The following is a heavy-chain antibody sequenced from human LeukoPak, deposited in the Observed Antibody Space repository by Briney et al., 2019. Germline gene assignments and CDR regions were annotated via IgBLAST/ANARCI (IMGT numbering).Heavy chain of an antibody. V-gene: IGHV3-30-3*01. D-gene: IGHD3-10*01. Sequence: GGSLRLSCAASGFTFSRYAMHWVRQAPGKGLVWVAVISYDGSNKYYADSVKGRFTISRDNSKNTLYLQMNSLRAEDTAVYYCARAGTGVLWFGEPYWGQGTLVTVSS. CDR3: ARAGTGVLWFGEPY. J-gene: IGHJ4*02. CDR2: ISYDGSNK. CDR1: GFTFSRYA.